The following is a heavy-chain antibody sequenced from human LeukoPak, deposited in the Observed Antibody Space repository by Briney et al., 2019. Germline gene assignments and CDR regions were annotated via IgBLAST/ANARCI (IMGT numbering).Heavy chain of an antibody. CDR2: INHSGST. CDR1: GGSFSGYY. D-gene: IGHD5-12*01. J-gene: IGHJ4*02. Sequence: SETLSLTCAVYGGSFSGYYWSWIRQPPGKGLEWIGEINHSGSTNYNPSLKSRVTISVDTSKNQFSLKLSSVTAADTAVYYCASSVDIVANLDYWGQGTLVTVSS. V-gene: IGHV4-34*01. CDR3: ASSVDIVANLDY.